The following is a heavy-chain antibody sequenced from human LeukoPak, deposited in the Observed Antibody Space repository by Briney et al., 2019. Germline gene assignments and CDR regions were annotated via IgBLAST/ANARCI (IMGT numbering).Heavy chain of an antibody. J-gene: IGHJ4*02. CDR2: IYYSGST. CDR3: ARFGLRGSVVDY. V-gene: IGHV4-39*07. D-gene: IGHD4-23*01. CDR1: GDSISSSSYF. Sequence: SETLSLTCTASGDSISSSSYFWGWIRQPPGKGLEWIGSIYYSGSTSYSPSLKSRVTISVDTSKNQFSLKLSSVTAADTAVYYCARFGLRGSVVDYWGQGTQVTVSS.